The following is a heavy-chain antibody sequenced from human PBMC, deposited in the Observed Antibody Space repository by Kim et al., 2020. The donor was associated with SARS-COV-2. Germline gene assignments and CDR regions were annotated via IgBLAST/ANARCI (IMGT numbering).Heavy chain of an antibody. V-gene: IGHV4-59*08. CDR2: IFYSGST. CDR3: TRQHDSSGYFFV. D-gene: IGHD3-22*01. CDR1: GGSISSYY. Sequence: SETLSLTCTVSGGSISSYYWSWIRQPPGKGLEWIGYIFYSGSTNYNPSLKSRVTISVDTSKNQFSLKLSSVTAADTAVYYCTRQHDSSGYFFVWGQGALV. J-gene: IGHJ4*02.